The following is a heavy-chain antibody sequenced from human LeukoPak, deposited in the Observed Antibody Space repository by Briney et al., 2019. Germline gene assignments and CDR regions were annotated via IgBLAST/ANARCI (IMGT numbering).Heavy chain of an antibody. Sequence: KPSETLSLTCTVSGGSISSSGYYWGWIRQPPGKGLEWIGGIYYSGSSYYNPALKSRVTISVDTSKNQFSLKLSSVTAADTAVYYCARDVDTAMVPSFDYWGQGTLVTVSS. J-gene: IGHJ4*02. D-gene: IGHD5-18*01. CDR2: IYYSGSS. V-gene: IGHV4-39*02. CDR3: ARDVDTAMVPSFDY. CDR1: GGSISSSGYY.